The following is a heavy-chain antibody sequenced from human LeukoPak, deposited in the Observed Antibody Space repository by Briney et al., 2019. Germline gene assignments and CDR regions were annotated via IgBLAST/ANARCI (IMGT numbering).Heavy chain of an antibody. CDR1: GFTVSSNY. J-gene: IGHJ3*02. Sequence: PGGSLRLSSAASGFTVSSNYMSWVRQAPGKGLEWVSVIYSGGSTYYADSVKGRFTISRDNSKNTLYLQMNSLRAEDTAVYYCAREVVIDAFDIWGQGTMVTVSS. CDR2: IYSGGST. V-gene: IGHV3-53*01. D-gene: IGHD2-21*01. CDR3: AREVVIDAFDI.